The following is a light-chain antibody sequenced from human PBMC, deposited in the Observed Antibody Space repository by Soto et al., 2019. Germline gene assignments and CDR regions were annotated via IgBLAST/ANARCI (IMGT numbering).Light chain of an antibody. CDR3: LSYTTSSTYV. J-gene: IGLJ1*01. CDR2: DVS. CDR1: SSDVGGYNY. Sequence: QSALTQPAPVSGSPGQSITIPCTGTSSDVGGYNYVSWYQQHPGIAPKVMIYDVSNRPSGVSNRFSGSKSGNTASLTISGLQAEDEADYYCLSYTTSSTYVFGTGTKLTVL. V-gene: IGLV2-14*03.